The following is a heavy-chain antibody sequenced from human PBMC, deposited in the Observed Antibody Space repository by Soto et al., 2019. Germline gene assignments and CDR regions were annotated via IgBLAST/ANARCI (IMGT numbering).Heavy chain of an antibody. D-gene: IGHD3-3*01. CDR3: ARDFQRIFGVAPGVSNGMDV. CDR1: GYTFTSYG. V-gene: IGHV1-18*01. CDR2: ISAYNGNT. J-gene: IGHJ6*02. Sequence: ASVKVSCKASGYTFTSYGISWVRQAPGQGLEWMGWISAYNGNTNYAQKLQGRVTMTTDTSTSTAYMELRSLRSDDTAVYYCARDFQRIFGVAPGVSNGMDVSGQGTTVTVSS.